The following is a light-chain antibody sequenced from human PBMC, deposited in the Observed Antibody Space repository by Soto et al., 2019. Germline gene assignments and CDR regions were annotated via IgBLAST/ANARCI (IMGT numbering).Light chain of an antibody. Sequence: ESVLRQSPATLSLSAGERATRXXRASPSVRNSLAWYQHKPGQAPRVXIYGASSRATGIPDRFSGSGAGTDFTLTISRLEPEDFAVYYCQQYDSSPITFGQGTRLEIK. CDR3: QQYDSSPIT. CDR2: GAS. CDR1: PSVRNS. J-gene: IGKJ5*01. V-gene: IGKV3-20*01.